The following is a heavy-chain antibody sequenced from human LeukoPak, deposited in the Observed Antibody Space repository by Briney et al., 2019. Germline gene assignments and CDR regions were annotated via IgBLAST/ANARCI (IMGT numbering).Heavy chain of an antibody. CDR1: GYTFTGYY. D-gene: IGHD1-7*01. Sequence: ASVKVSCKASGYTFTGYYMHWVRQAPGQGLGWMGWINPNSGGTNYAQKFQGRVTMTRDTSISTAYMELSRLRSDDTAVYYCARSPSRRGGTFDYWGQGNLVTVSS. V-gene: IGHV1-2*02. CDR2: INPNSGGT. CDR3: ARSPSRRGGTFDY. J-gene: IGHJ4*02.